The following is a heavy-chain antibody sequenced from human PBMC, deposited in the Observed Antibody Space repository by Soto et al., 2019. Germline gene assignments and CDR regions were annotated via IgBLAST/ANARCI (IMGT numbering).Heavy chain of an antibody. CDR2: ISYTGST. CDR3: ARFLHSDLLSGYDILSTMDV. CDR1: GGSISTGSYY. V-gene: IGHV4-39*01. D-gene: IGHD3-9*01. Sequence: PSETLSLTCSGSGGSISTGSYYWGWIRQPPGKGLEWIGTISYTGSTYYTPSLQNRVTISVDKSKNQFSLKLKSVTAADTAVYYCARFLHSDLLSGYDILSTMDVWGQGTTVPVS. J-gene: IGHJ6*02.